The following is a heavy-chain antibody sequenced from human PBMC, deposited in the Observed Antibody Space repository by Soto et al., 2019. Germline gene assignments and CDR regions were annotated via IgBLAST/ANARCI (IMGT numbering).Heavy chain of an antibody. CDR2: ISGSRTTT. D-gene: IGHD2-15*01. Sequence: GGSLRLSCAPAGFTSNSYAMSWVRQAPGKGLEWVPAISGSRTTTAYADSVKGRFTICRDNSKNTLYLQINSLRIDDTAIYYCATDPGGVGSGGSCYFQAPDHWRQGT. V-gene: IGHV3-23*01. CDR1: GFTSNSYA. CDR3: ATDPGGVGSGGSCYFQAPDH. J-gene: IGHJ4*01.